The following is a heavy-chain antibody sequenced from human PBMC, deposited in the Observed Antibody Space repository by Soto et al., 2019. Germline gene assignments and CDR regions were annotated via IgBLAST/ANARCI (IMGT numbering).Heavy chain of an antibody. CDR3: ARGLGRTVTTDY. J-gene: IGHJ4*02. D-gene: IGHD4-17*01. Sequence: SETLSLTCTVSGGSVSSGSYYWSWIRQPPGKGLEWIGYIYYSGSTNYNTSLKSRVTISVDTSKNQFSLKLSSVTAADTAVYYCARGLGRTVTTDYWGQGTLVTVSS. V-gene: IGHV4-61*01. CDR1: GGSVSSGSYY. CDR2: IYYSGST.